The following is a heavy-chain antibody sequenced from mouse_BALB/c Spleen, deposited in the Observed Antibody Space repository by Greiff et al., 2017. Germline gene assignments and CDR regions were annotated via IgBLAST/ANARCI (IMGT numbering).Heavy chain of an antibody. J-gene: IGHJ4*01. V-gene: IGHV6-3*01. CDR3: TDSYAMDY. CDR1: GFTFSSYW. Sequence: EVKVEESGGGLVQPGGSMKLSCVASGFTFSSYWMSWVRQSPEKGLEWVAEIRLKSDNYATHYAESVKGKFTISRDDSKSRLYLQMNSLRAEDTGIYYCTDSYAMDYWGQGTSVTVSS. CDR2: IRLKSDNYAT.